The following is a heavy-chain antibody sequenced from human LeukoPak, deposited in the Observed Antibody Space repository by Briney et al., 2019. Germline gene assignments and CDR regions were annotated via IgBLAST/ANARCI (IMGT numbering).Heavy chain of an antibody. CDR3: ASSQGSGSFINY. CDR1: GGSFSAFY. J-gene: IGHJ4*02. CDR2: INQSGST. V-gene: IGHV4-34*01. Sequence: SETLSLTCGVHGGSFSAFYWIWIRQPPGKGLEWIGEINQSGSTNYNPSLKSRVTISVDTSKNQFSLKLSSVTAADTAVYYCASSQGSGSFINYWGQGTLVTVSS. D-gene: IGHD1-26*01.